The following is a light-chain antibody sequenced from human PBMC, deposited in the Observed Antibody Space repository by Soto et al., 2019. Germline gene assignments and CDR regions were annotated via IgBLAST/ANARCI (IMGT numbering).Light chain of an antibody. Sequence: EIVLTQSPGTLSLSPGERATLSCRASQSVSSNLAWYQQKPGQAPRLLIYGASTRATGIPARFSGSGSGTEFTLTISSLQSEDFSVYYCQQYNNWPSWTFGQGTKLDIK. CDR2: GAS. V-gene: IGKV3-15*01. J-gene: IGKJ1*01. CDR1: QSVSSN. CDR3: QQYNNWPSWT.